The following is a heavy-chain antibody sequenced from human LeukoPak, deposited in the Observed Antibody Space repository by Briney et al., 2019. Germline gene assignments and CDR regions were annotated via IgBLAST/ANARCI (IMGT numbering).Heavy chain of an antibody. CDR1: GFTFSNAW. CDR3: ARARYCSGGSCYEEYFQH. D-gene: IGHD2-15*01. Sequence: GGSLRLSCAASGFTFSNAWMSWVRQAPGKGLEWVSYISSSSTIYYADSVKGRFTISRDNAKNSLYLQMNSLRAEDTAVYYCARARYCSGGSCYEEYFQHWGQGTLVTVSS. J-gene: IGHJ1*01. CDR2: ISSSSTI. V-gene: IGHV3-69-1*01.